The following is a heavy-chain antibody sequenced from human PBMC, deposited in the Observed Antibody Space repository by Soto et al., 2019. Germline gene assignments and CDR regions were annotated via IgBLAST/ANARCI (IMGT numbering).Heavy chain of an antibody. CDR3: ALAACMTGWAYDF. V-gene: IGHV4-4*07. J-gene: IGHJ4*02. CDR1: GEPDNRDY. CDR2: ISRTGYK. Sequence: SETLSLTLTVSGEPDNRDYWSWMRQTAEKELEWIGRISRTGYKNVNRSLQRRVSFSVDTSRDQLALDLRSVTVADTAVYFCALAACMTGWAYDFWGQGVLVTVS. D-gene: IGHD1-20*01.